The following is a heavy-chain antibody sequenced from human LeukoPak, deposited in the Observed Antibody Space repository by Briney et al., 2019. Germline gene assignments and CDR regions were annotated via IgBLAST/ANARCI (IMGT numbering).Heavy chain of an antibody. V-gene: IGHV1-46*01. CDR2: INPSGGST. D-gene: IGHD6-13*01. CDR1: GYTFTSYY. CDR3: ARDGAAADYFDY. J-gene: IGHJ4*02. Sequence: ASVKVSCKASGYTFTSYYMHWVRQAPGQGLEWMGIINPSGGSTSYAQKFQGRVTMTRDTSTSTVYMELSSLRSEDTAVCYCARDGAAADYFDYWGQGTLVTVSS.